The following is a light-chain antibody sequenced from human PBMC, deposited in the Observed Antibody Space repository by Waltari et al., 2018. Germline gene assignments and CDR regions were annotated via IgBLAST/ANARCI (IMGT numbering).Light chain of an antibody. CDR2: GAS. CDR1: KSVSSNY. Sequence: IVLTQSPGTLSLSPGERATLSCRASKSVSSNYFAWYKQKPGQAPRLLIYGASSRATGIPDRFSGSGSGTDFTLTISRLEPEDFAVYYCQQYGSSLYSFGQGTKLEIK. CDR3: QQYGSSLYS. V-gene: IGKV3-20*01. J-gene: IGKJ2*01.